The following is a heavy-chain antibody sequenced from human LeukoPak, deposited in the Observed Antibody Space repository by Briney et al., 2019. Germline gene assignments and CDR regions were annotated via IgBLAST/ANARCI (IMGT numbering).Heavy chain of an antibody. Sequence: SETLSLTCAVYGGSFSGYYWSWIRQPPGQGLEWIGEINHSGSTNYNPSLKSRVTISVDTSKNQFSLKLSSVTAADTAVYYCARHLGVLQYWYYSSGYSWFDYWGQGTLVTVSS. V-gene: IGHV4-34*01. CDR1: GGSFSGYY. J-gene: IGHJ4*02. D-gene: IGHD3-22*01. CDR2: INHSGST. CDR3: ARHLGVLQYWYYSSGYSWFDY.